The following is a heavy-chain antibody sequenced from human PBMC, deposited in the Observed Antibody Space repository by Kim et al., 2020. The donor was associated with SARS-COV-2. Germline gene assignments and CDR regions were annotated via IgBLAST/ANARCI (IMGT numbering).Heavy chain of an antibody. J-gene: IGHJ4*02. V-gene: IGHV4-34*01. D-gene: IGHD2-2*01. CDR2: INHSGST. Sequence: SETLSLTCAVYGGSFSGYYWSWIRQPPGKGLEWIGEINHSGSTNYNPSLKSRVTISVDTSKNQFSLKLSSVTAADTAVYYCARGRGGYCSSTSCPGRRDVGGYWGQGTLVTVSS. CDR1: GGSFSGYY. CDR3: ARGRGGYCSSTSCPGRRDVGGY.